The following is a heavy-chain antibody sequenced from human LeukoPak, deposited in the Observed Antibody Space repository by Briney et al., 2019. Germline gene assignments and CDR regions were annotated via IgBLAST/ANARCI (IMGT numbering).Heavy chain of an antibody. D-gene: IGHD3-22*01. Sequence: GASVKVSCKASGYTFTSYGISWVRQAPGQGLEWMGWISAYNGNTNYAQKLQGRVTMTTDTSTSTAYMELRSLRSDDTAVYYCARASPYYYDSSGHYYTNNFDYWGQGTLVTVSS. CDR2: ISAYNGNT. CDR3: ARASPYYYDSSGHYYTNNFDY. V-gene: IGHV1-18*01. CDR1: GYTFTSYG. J-gene: IGHJ4*02.